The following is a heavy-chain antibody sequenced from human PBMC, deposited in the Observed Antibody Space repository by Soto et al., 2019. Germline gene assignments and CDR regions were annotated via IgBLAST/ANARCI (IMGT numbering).Heavy chain of an antibody. Sequence: EVQLLESGGGLVQPGGSLRLACAASGLTFSSYAMNWVRQAPGKGLQWVSVMTSSGGSTYYADSVKGRFTISRDNSKXXXXXXXXXXXXXXXXXXXXXXXXXXXXXXXXDYWGQGTLVIVSS. CDR3: XXXXXXXXXXXXDY. J-gene: IGHJ4*02. CDR2: MTSSGGST. V-gene: IGHV3-23*01. CDR1: GLTFSSYA.